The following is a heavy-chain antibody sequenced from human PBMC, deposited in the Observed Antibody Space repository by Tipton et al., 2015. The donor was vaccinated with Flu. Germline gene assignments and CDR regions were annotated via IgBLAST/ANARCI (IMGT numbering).Heavy chain of an antibody. J-gene: IGHJ4*02. CDR1: GGSISSYY. CDR3: ARGSGYSSSWWTY. V-gene: IGHV4-59*08. D-gene: IGHD6-13*01. CDR2: IYYSGST. Sequence: LRLSCTVSGGSISSYYWSWIRQPPGKGLEWIGYIYYSGSTNYNPSLKSRVTISVDTSKNQFSLKLSSVTAADTAVYYCARGSGYSSSWWTYWGQGTLVTVSS.